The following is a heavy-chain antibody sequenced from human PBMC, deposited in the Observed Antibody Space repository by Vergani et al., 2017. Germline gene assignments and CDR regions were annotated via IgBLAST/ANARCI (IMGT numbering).Heavy chain of an antibody. V-gene: IGHV3-15*01. CDR2: TKSKSDGGTI. D-gene: IGHD3-3*01. J-gene: IGHJ5*02. CDR3: TTDYLHDFWSGSNWFDP. Sequence: EVQLVESGGGLVKPGGSLRLSCAVSGFTFSDAWMSWVRQAPGKGLEWVVRTKSKSDGGTIDYAAPVKGRFTISRDDSKNTLYLQMNSLKTEDTAVYYCTTDYLHDFWSGSNWFDPWGQGTLVTVSS. CDR1: GFTFSDAW.